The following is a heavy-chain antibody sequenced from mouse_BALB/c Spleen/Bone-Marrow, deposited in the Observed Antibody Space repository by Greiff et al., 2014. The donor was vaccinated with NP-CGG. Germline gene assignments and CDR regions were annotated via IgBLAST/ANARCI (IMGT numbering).Heavy chain of an antibody. CDR1: GYAFTNYN. V-gene: IGHV1S135*01. CDR2: FDPYNGGT. CDR3: ARSFAMDY. J-gene: IGHJ4*01. Sequence: VQLQQSGPGLVKPGGSVKVSCKASGYAFTNYNMYWVKQSHGKSLEWIGYFDPYNGGTSYNQKFKGKATLTVDKSSSTAYMRLNSLTSEDSAVYYCARSFAMDYWGQGTSVTVSS.